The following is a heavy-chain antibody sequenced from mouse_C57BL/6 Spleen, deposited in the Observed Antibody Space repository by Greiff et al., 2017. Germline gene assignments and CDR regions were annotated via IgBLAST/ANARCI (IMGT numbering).Heavy chain of an antibody. CDR3: ARSTKIVGSAIDY. D-gene: IGHD2-12*01. CDR2: INPGSGST. V-gene: IGHV1-55*01. J-gene: IGHJ4*01. Sequence: QVQLQQPGAELVKPGASVKMSCKASGFTFTSYWIPWVKQRPGQGLEWIGYINPGSGSTNYNEKFKSKATLTVDTSSNTAYMQLSSLTSEDSAVYDWARSTKIVGSAIDYWGQGTSVTVSS. CDR1: GFTFTSYW.